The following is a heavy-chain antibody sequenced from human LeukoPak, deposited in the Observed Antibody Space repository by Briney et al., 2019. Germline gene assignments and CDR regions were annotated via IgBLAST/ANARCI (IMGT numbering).Heavy chain of an antibody. CDR1: GGSISSSSYY. J-gene: IGHJ2*01. Sequence: SETLSLTCTVSGGSISSSSYYWGWIRQPPGKGLEWIGYIYYSGSTNYNPSLKSRVTISVDTSKNQFSLKLSSVTAADTAVYYCARALGDPVVFDLWGRGTLVTVSS. CDR2: IYYSGST. D-gene: IGHD2-15*01. CDR3: ARALGDPVVFDL. V-gene: IGHV4-61*05.